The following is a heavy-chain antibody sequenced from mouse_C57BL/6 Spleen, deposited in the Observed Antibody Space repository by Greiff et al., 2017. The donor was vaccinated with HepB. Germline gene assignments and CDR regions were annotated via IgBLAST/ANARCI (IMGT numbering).Heavy chain of an antibody. V-gene: IGHV10-1*01. D-gene: IGHD4-1*01. Sequence: EVKLQESGGGLVQPKGSLKLSCAASGFSFNTYAMNWVRQAPGKGLEWVARIRSKSNNYATYYADSVKDRFTISRDDSESMLYLQMNNLKTEDTAMYYCVRQGWDGNFDYWGQGTTLTVSS. J-gene: IGHJ2*01. CDR1: GFSFNTYA. CDR2: IRSKSNNYAT. CDR3: VRQGWDGNFDY.